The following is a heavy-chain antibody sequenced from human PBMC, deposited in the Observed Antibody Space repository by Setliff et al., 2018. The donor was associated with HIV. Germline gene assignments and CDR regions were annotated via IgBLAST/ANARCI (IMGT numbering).Heavy chain of an antibody. CDR1: AFTFRRYS. CDR2: ISSRSTYI. CDR3: VRGPIHGGFDF. Sequence: PGGSLRLSCAASAFTFRRYSMNWVRQAPGKGLEWVSSISSRSTYIYYAESVKGRFTISRDNAKNSLYLQMNSLRAEDTAVYYCVRGPIHGGFDFWGQGALVTVSS. V-gene: IGHV3-21*01. D-gene: IGHD3-16*01. J-gene: IGHJ4*02.